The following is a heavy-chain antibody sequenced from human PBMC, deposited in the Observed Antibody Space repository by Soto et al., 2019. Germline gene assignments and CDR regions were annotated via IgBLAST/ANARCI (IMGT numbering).Heavy chain of an antibody. D-gene: IGHD1-26*01. V-gene: IGHV6-1*01. CDR2: TYYRSKWFH. CDR1: GDSVSSDSAA. J-gene: IGHJ5*02. Sequence: PSQTLSLTCAISGDSVSSDSAAWNWIRQSPSRGLEWLGRTYYRSKWFHDYAVSVKSRIIINADTSKNQFSLQLTSVTPEDTAIYYCVRAPPVIGANWFDPWGQGTLVTVS. CDR3: VRAPPVIGANWFDP.